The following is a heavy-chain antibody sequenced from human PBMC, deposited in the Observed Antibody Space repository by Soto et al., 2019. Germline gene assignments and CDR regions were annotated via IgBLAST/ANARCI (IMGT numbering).Heavy chain of an antibody. CDR3: ARNVPHTGDYNH. CDR2: IFAGNGDT. V-gene: IGHV1-3*01. J-gene: IGHJ5*02. CDR1: GYSFTSYA. Sequence: QVRLVQSGTEVKKPGASMKLSCKASGYSFTSYAIHRVRRAPGQRLEWMGWIFAGNGDTEYSPKFQDRVTITRDTSASTTYIQLTSLGSEDTAVYYCARNVPHTGDYNHWGPGTLVTVSS. D-gene: IGHD3-9*01.